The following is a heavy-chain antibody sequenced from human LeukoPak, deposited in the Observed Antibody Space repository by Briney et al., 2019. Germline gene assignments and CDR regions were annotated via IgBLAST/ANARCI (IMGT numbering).Heavy chain of an antibody. D-gene: IGHD1-26*01. CDR2: ISYDGSNK. CDR3: AKKIAGSYYY. CDR1: RFTFSSYG. V-gene: IGHV3-30*18. J-gene: IGHJ4*02. Sequence: GGSLRLSCAASRFTFSSYGMHWVRQAPGKGLEWVAVISYDGSNKYYADSVKGRFTISRDNSKNTLYLQMNSLRAEDTAVYHCAKKIAGSYYYWGQGTLVTVSS.